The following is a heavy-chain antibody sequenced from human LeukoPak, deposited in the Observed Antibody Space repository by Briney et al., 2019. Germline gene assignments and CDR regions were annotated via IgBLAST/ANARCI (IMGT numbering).Heavy chain of an antibody. CDR1: SSYA. V-gene: IGHV3-23*01. CDR3: AKDREGCSSTSCYLGDY. CDR2: ITGSGGGT. J-gene: IGHJ4*02. Sequence: GGSLRLSCAASSSYAMGWVRQAPGKGLEWVSTITGSGGGTFYADSVKGRFTISRDNSKNTVYLQMNSLRAEDTAVYYCAKDREGCSSTSCYLGDYWGQGTLVTVSS. D-gene: IGHD2-2*01.